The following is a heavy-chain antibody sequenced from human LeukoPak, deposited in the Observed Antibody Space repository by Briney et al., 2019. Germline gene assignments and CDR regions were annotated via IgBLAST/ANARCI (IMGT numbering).Heavy chain of an antibody. V-gene: IGHV3-7*01. CDR2: IKQDGSEK. CDR3: ARDGGSGWYPTPY. D-gene: IGHD6-19*01. Sequence: SGGSLRLSCAASGFTFSSYWMSWVRQAPGKGLEWVANIKQDGSEKYYVDSVKGRFTISRDNAKNSLYLQMNSLRAEDTAVYYCARDGGSGWYPTPYWGQGTLVTVSS. CDR1: GFTFSSYW. J-gene: IGHJ4*02.